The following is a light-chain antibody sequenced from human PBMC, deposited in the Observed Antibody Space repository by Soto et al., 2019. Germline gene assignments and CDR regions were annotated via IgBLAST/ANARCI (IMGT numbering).Light chain of an antibody. CDR2: GAS. CDR1: QGVSSN. J-gene: IGKJ1*01. V-gene: IGKV3-15*01. CDR3: QKYNDWPPWT. Sequence: EIVMTQSPATLSVSPGERATLSCRASQGVSSNLAWYQQKPGQAPRLLIYGASTRATGIPARFSGSGSGTEFTLTISSLQSEDFAVYYCQKYNDWPPWTFGQGTKVDIK.